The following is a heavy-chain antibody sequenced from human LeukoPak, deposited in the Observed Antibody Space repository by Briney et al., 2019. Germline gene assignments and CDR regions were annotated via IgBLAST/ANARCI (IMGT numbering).Heavy chain of an antibody. V-gene: IGHV3-64D*06. CDR1: GFTFSSYA. Sequence: PGGSLRLSCSASGFTFSSYAMHWVRQAPGKGLEYVSAISSNGGSTYYADSVKGRFSISRDNSKNTLYLQMSSLRAEDTAVYYCVKDLGQQWLVSYFDYWGQGTLVTSPQ. D-gene: IGHD6-19*01. J-gene: IGHJ4*02. CDR2: ISSNGGST. CDR3: VKDLGQQWLVSYFDY.